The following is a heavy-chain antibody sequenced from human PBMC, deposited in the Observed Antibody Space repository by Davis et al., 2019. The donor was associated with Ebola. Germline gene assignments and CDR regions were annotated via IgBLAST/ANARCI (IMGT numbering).Heavy chain of an antibody. J-gene: IGHJ6*02. V-gene: IGHV4-34*01. D-gene: IGHD3-3*01. CDR2: INHSGST. Sequence: MPSETLSLTCAVYGGSFSGYYWSWIRQPPGKGLEWIGEINHSGSTNYNLSLKSRVTISVDTSKNQFSLKLSSVTAADTAVYYCARGTIFGVVRYYYYGMDVWGQGTTVTVSS. CDR3: ARGTIFGVVRYYYYGMDV. CDR1: GGSFSGYY.